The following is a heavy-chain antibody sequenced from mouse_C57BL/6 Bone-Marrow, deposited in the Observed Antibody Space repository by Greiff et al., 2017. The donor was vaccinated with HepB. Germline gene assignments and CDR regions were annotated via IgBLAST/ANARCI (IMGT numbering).Heavy chain of an antibody. Sequence: EVQLQESGPVLVKPGASVKMSCKASGYTFTDYYMNWVKQSHGKSLEWIGVINPYNGGTSYNQKFKGKATLTVDKSSSTAYMELNSLTSEDSAVYYCASPPFMLRWYFDVWGTGTTVTVSS. CDR2: INPYNGGT. V-gene: IGHV1-19*01. J-gene: IGHJ1*03. CDR3: ASPPFMLRWYFDV. CDR1: GYTFTDYY. D-gene: IGHD2-12*01.